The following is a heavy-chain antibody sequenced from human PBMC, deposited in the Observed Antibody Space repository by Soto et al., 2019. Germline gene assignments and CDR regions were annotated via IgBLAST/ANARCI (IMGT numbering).Heavy chain of an antibody. J-gene: IGHJ4*02. CDR2: ISGSGGST. Sequence: GGSLRLSCAASGFTFSSYAMSWVRQAPGKGLEWVSAISGSGGSTYYADSVKGRFTISRDNSKNTLYLQMNSLRAEDTAVYYCAKGLYDSSGYYYGAFDYWGQGTLVTVSS. CDR3: AKGLYDSSGYYYGAFDY. V-gene: IGHV3-23*01. D-gene: IGHD3-22*01. CDR1: GFTFSSYA.